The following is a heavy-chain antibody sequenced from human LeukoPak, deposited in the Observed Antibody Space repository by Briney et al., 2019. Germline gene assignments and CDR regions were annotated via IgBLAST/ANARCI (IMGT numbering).Heavy chain of an antibody. Sequence: ASVKVSCKASGYTFTNYDINWVRQATGQGLEWMGWMNPNSGNTGYAQKFQGRVTMTRSTSISTAYMELSSLRFEDTAVYFCTRSVRNGHFDYWGQGTLVTVS. D-gene: IGHD2-8*01. CDR3: TRSVRNGHFDY. J-gene: IGHJ4*02. V-gene: IGHV1-8*01. CDR1: GYTFTNYD. CDR2: MNPNSGNT.